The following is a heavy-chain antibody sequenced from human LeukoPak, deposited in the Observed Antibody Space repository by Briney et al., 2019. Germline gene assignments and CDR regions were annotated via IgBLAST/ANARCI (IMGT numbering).Heavy chain of an antibody. D-gene: IGHD6-13*01. V-gene: IGHV1-18*01. CDR2: ISAYNGNT. Sequence: GASVKVSCKASGYTFTSYGISWVRQAPGQGLEWMGWISAYNGNTNYAQKLQGRVTMTRDTSTSTVYMELSSLRSEDTAVYYCATSYPGYSSSWKVPDYWGQGTLVTVPS. CDR3: ATSYPGYSSSWKVPDY. J-gene: IGHJ4*02. CDR1: GYTFTSYG.